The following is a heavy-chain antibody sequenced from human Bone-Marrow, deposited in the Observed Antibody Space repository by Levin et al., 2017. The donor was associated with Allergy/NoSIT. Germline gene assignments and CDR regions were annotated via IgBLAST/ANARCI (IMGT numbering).Heavy chain of an antibody. CDR3: TRKWFSSSWSPDEAFDL. Sequence: PGGSLRLSCAASGFAFNSYTMDWVRQAPGKGLEWVSSISTSGSYIYYADSMKGRFTISRDNANNSLYLQLNSLRAEDTAVYYCTRKWFSSSWSPDEAFDLWGQGTMVIVSS. D-gene: IGHD6-13*01. J-gene: IGHJ3*01. CDR1: GFAFNSYT. CDR2: ISTSGSYI. V-gene: IGHV3-21*01.